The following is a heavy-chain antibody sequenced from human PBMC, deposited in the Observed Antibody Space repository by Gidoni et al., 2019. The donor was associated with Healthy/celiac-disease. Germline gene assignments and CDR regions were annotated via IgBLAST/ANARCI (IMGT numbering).Heavy chain of an antibody. J-gene: IGHJ5*02. D-gene: IGHD6-13*01. CDR1: GGTFSSYA. CDR2: IIPILGIA. Sequence: QVQLVQSGAEVKKPGSSVKVSCKASGGTFSSYAISWVRQAPGQGLEWMGRIIPILGIANYAQKFQGRVTITADKSTSTAYMELSSLRSEDTAVYYCAMTFNSSSWVTDWWFDPWGQGTLVTVSS. V-gene: IGHV1-69*04. CDR3: AMTFNSSSWVTDWWFDP.